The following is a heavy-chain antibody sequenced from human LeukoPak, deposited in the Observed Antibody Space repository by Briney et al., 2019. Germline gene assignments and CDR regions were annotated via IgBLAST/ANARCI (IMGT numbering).Heavy chain of an antibody. CDR1: GGSISSYY. Sequence: SETLSLTCTVSGGSISSYYWSWIRQPPGKGLEWIGYIYYSGSTNYNPSLKSRVTISVDTSKNQFSLKLSSVTAADTAVYYCARHRFEYSSSGTFDYWGQGTLVTVSS. CDR2: IYYSGST. CDR3: ARHRFEYSSSGTFDY. V-gene: IGHV4-59*08. D-gene: IGHD6-6*01. J-gene: IGHJ4*02.